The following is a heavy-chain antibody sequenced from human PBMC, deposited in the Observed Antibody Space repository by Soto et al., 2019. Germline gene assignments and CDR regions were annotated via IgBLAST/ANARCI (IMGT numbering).Heavy chain of an antibody. V-gene: IGHV1-69*02. J-gene: IGHJ6*03. CDR3: ASVATTEAYYYMDV. CDR1: GGTFSSYT. D-gene: IGHD4-4*01. CDR2: IIPILGIA. Sequence: QVQLVQSGAEVKKPGSSVKVSCKASGGTFSSYTISWVRQAPGQGLEWMGRIIPILGIANYAQKFQGRVTITADKSTSTAYMELTSLRSEDTAVYYFASVATTEAYYYMDVWGKGTTVTVSS.